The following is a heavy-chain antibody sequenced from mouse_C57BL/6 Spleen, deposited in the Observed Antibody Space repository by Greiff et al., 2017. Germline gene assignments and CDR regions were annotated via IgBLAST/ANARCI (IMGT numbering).Heavy chain of an antibody. J-gene: IGHJ1*03. Sequence: VQLQQSGPGLVQPSQSLSITCPASGFSLTSYGVHWVRQSPGKGLEWLGVIWSGGSPDYNAAFISRPSSSKDNPKGQLFFKMNSRQADDTAMYCWARYEDGQWYFDVWGTGTTVTVSS. V-gene: IGHV2-2*01. CDR3: ARYEDGQWYFDV. D-gene: IGHD2-3*01. CDR1: GFSLTSYG. CDR2: IWSGGSP.